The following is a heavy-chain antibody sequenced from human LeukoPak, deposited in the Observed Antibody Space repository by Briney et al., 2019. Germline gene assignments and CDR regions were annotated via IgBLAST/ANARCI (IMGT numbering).Heavy chain of an antibody. J-gene: IGHJ1*01. CDR2: IYYSGST. CDR3: ARWTNCGGDCYWLQH. V-gene: IGHV4-59*08. CDR1: GGSLSGYF. D-gene: IGHD2-21*02. Sequence: SETLSLTCTVSGGSLSGYFWTWVRQPPGKGLEWIGHIYYSGSTNYSPSLKSRATISADTSKAQFSLKLSSVAAADTAVYYCARWTNCGGDCYWLQHWGQGTLVTVSS.